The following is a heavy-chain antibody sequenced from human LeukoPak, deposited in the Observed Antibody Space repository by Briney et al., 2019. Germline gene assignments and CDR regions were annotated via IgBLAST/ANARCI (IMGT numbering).Heavy chain of an antibody. Sequence: GGSLRLSCAASGXTFSSYWMQWVRQAPGKGLVWVSRIDGDGSSTNYADSVKGRFTISRDNAKNTLYLQMNSLRAEDTAVYYCARGYSGYFYYWGQGTLVTVSS. D-gene: IGHD5-12*01. CDR1: GXTFSSYW. V-gene: IGHV3-74*01. CDR2: IDGDGSST. CDR3: ARGYSGYFYY. J-gene: IGHJ4*02.